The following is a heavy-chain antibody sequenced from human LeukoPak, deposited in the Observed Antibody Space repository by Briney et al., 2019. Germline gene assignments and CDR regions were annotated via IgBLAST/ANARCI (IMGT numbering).Heavy chain of an antibody. CDR1: GYTFTSYG. Sequence: ASVTVSCKASGYTFTSYGISWVRQAPGQGLEWMGWISAYNGNTNYAQKLQGRVTMTTDTSTSTAYMELRSLRSDDTAVYYCARDPGYSYGYYYYGMDVWGQGTTVTVSS. V-gene: IGHV1-18*01. CDR3: ARDPGYSYGYYYYGMDV. CDR2: ISAYNGNT. J-gene: IGHJ6*02. D-gene: IGHD5-18*01.